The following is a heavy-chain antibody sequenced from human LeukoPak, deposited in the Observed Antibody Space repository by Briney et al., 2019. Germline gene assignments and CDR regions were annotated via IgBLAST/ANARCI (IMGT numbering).Heavy chain of an antibody. CDR1: GFTFGDYA. Sequence: GGSLRLSCTTSGFTFGDYAMAWVRQTPGKGLECVGSIRGKAYGGTTEYAAHVKGRFTISRDDSRSTAYLQMNSLKTEDTAVYYCTRWRVTSMLYSWGQRTLVTVSS. J-gene: IGHJ4*02. CDR3: TRWRVTSMLYS. D-gene: IGHD2/OR15-2a*01. V-gene: IGHV3-49*04. CDR2: IRGKAYGGTT.